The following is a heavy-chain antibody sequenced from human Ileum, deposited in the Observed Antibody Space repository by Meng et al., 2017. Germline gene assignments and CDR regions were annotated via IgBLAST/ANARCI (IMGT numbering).Heavy chain of an antibody. CDR1: CGSVSRAGYQ. V-gene: IGHV4-61*08. J-gene: IGHJ4*02. CDR3: ARDHMGSLDY. CDR2: AST. D-gene: IGHD1-26*01. Sequence: QVQRQPPPPGMVSPVATPSPICTGPCGSVSRAGYQWGRIRQPPGKGLEWIGYASTNYNPSLKSRVTISLDTSRNQFSLSLSSVTAAETAVYYCARDHMGSLDYWGQGILVTRLL.